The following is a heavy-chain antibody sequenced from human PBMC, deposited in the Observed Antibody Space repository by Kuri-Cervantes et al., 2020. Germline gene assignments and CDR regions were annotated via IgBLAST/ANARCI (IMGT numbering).Heavy chain of an antibody. V-gene: IGHV4-34*01. J-gene: IGHJ4*02. CDR2: IYHSGST. Sequence: GSLRLSCAVYGGSFSGYYWSWVRQPPGKGLEWIGSIYHSGSTYYNPSLKSRVTISVDTSKNQFSLKLSSVTAADTAVYYCAIVPATAAFDYWGQGTLVTVSS. CDR3: AIVPATAAFDY. CDR1: GGSFSGYY. D-gene: IGHD2-2*01.